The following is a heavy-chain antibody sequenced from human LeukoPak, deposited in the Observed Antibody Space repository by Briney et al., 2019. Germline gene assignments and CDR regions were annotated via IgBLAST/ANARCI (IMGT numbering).Heavy chain of an antibody. Sequence: GGSLRLSCSASGFIISDYAKHWVRQAPGKGLEYLSAISANGGSTYYADSVRGRFIISRDTSRNTLYLQMSSLRAEDTAIYHCLKDLYKGDSSSWYYFHYWGQGTLVTVSS. V-gene: IGHV3-64D*06. J-gene: IGHJ4*02. CDR2: ISANGGST. CDR3: LKDLYKGDSSSWYYFHY. D-gene: IGHD6-13*01. CDR1: GFIISDYA.